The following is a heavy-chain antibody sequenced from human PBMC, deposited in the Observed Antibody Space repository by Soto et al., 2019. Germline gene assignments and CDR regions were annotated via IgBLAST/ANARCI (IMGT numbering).Heavy chain of an antibody. CDR2: ISYDGSNK. Sequence: GGSLRLSCAASGFTFSSYAMHWVRQAPGKGLEWVAVISYDGSNKYYADSVKGRFTISRDNSKNTLYLQMNSLRAEDTAVYYCARALYSSSWLPYYYGTDVWGQGTTVTVSS. V-gene: IGHV3-30-3*01. D-gene: IGHD6-13*01. J-gene: IGHJ6*02. CDR3: ARALYSSSWLPYYYGTDV. CDR1: GFTFSSYA.